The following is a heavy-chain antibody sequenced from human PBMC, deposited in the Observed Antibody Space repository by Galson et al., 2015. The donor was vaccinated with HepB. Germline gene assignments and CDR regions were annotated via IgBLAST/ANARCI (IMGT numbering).Heavy chain of an antibody. J-gene: IGHJ4*02. CDR2: IKSKLTDYAT. CDR3: LRLGDLSGYSSS. CDR1: GFTFSGSA. D-gene: IGHD2-2*01. Sequence: CAASGFTFSGSAIHWVRQASGKGPEWVGLIKSKLTDYATAYAASLKGRFTVSRDDSKNTAYLHMNSLKTEDTAIYYCLRLGDLSGYSSSWGQGTLVTVSS. V-gene: IGHV3-73*01.